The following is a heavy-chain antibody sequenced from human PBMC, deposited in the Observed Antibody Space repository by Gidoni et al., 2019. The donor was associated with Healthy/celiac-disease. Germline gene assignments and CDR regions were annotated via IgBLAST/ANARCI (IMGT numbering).Heavy chain of an antibody. D-gene: IGHD3-10*01. CDR3: ARDRDLDGSGVWWFDP. CDR1: GFTFSRYA. Sequence: QVQLVASGGGVVQPVRSLRLSCPASGFTFSRYAMHWVRQAPGKGLEWVEVIEEEGRNKDYEEAGKGRFNISRDNYKNTLYMQRNSRRAEDTAVYYCARDRDLDGSGVWWFDPWGQGTLVTVSS. V-gene: IGHV3-30*04. J-gene: IGHJ5*02. CDR2: IEEEGRNK.